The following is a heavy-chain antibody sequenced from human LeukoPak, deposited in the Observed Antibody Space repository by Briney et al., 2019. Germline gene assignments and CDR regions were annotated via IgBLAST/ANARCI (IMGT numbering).Heavy chain of an antibody. D-gene: IGHD2-8*01. Sequence: ASVKVSCKASGYTFTDYYMHWVRQAPGQGLEWMGWINPNSGATNYAQKFQGRVTMTRDTSITTAYMELSRLRSDDTAVDYCTRTKRAADAFDIWGQGTMVTVSS. J-gene: IGHJ3*02. CDR1: GYTFTDYY. CDR3: TRTKRAADAFDI. V-gene: IGHV1-2*02. CDR2: INPNSGAT.